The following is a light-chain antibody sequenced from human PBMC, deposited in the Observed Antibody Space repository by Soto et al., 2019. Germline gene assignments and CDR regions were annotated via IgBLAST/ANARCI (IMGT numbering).Light chain of an antibody. CDR1: QSVGTH. V-gene: IGKV3-11*01. CDR3: QQRSPWLT. J-gene: IGKJ4*01. Sequence: EIVLTQSPATLSLSPGEGATLSCRASQSVGTHLAWYQHKPGQAPRLLIYDTFSRATGIPARFSGGGSGTDFTLTITSLEPEDFAVYYCQQRSPWLTFGGGTKVEMK. CDR2: DTF.